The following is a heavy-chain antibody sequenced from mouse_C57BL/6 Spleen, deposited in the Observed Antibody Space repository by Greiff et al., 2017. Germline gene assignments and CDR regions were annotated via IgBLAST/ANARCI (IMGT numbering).Heavy chain of an antibody. CDR2: IHPNSGST. J-gene: IGHJ3*01. CDR1: GYTFTSYW. D-gene: IGHD2-1*01. CDR3: ANSRDYGNYVY. V-gene: IGHV1-64*01. Sequence: VQLQQPGAELVKPGASVKLSCKASGYTFTSYWMHWVKQRPGQGLEWIGMIHPNSGSTNYNEKFKSKATLTVDKSSSTAYMQLSSLTSEDSAVYYCANSRDYGNYVYWGQGTLVTVSA.